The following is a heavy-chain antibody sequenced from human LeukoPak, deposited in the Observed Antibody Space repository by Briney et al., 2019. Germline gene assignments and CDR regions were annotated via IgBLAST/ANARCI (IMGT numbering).Heavy chain of an antibody. CDR3: ARPPFWRDAFDI. CDR2: IYSGGST. Sequence: GGSLRLSCAASGFTVSSNYMSWVRQAPGKGLEWVSVIYSGGSTYYADSVKGRFTISRDNSKNTLYLQMNSLRAEDTAVYYCARPPFWRDAFDIWGQGTMVTVSS. V-gene: IGHV3-66*04. J-gene: IGHJ3*02. CDR1: GFTVSSNY. D-gene: IGHD3-3*01.